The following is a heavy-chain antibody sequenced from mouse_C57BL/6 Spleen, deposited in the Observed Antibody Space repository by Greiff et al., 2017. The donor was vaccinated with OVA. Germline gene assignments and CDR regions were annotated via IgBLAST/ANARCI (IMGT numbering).Heavy chain of an antibody. CDR2: SSNKANDYTT. D-gene: IGHD1-1*01. J-gene: IGHJ1*03. CDR1: GFTFSDFY. Sequence: EVQVVESGGGLVQSGRSLRLSCATSGFTFSDFYMEWVRQAPGKGLEWIAASSNKANDYTTEYSASVKGRFIVSRDTSQSILYLQMSALRAEDTAIYYCARDARGSDWYFDVWGTGTTVTVSS. CDR3: ARDARGSDWYFDV. V-gene: IGHV7-1*01.